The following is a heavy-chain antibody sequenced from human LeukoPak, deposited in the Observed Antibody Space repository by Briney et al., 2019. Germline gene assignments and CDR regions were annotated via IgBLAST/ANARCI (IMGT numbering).Heavy chain of an antibody. J-gene: IGHJ6*02. Sequence: SETLSITCAVYGGSFSGYYLSWIRQPPGKGLEWIGEINHSGSTNYNPSLKSRVTISVDTSKNQFSLKLSSVTAADTAVYYCASRIAAQNYYYYGMDVWGQGTTVTVSS. CDR2: INHSGST. D-gene: IGHD6-25*01. CDR1: GGSFSGYY. CDR3: ASRIAAQNYYYYGMDV. V-gene: IGHV4-34*01.